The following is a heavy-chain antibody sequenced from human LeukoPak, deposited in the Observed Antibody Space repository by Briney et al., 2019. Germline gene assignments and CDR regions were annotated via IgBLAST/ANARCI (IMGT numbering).Heavy chain of an antibody. J-gene: IGHJ4*02. CDR1: GFTFSSYS. CDR3: ARDSGVGGYVELGY. CDR2: ISNSSSYI. Sequence: GGSLRLSCAASGFTFSSYSMNWVRQAPGKGLEYVSSISNSSSYIYYADSVKGRFTISRDNAKNSLYLQMNSLRAEDTAVYYSARDSGVGGYVELGYWGQGTLVTVSS. V-gene: IGHV3-21*01. D-gene: IGHD5-12*01.